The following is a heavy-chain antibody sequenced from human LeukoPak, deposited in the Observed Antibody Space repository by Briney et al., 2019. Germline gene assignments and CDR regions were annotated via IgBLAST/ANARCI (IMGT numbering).Heavy chain of an antibody. CDR3: AADPGGLLNFDL. CDR1: GFTFTSSA. Sequence: GASVKVSCKASGFTFTSSAVQWVRQARGQRLEWIGWIVVGSGNTNYAQKFQERVTITRDMSTSTAYMELSSLRFEDTAVYYCAADPGGLLNFDLWGRGTLVTVSS. V-gene: IGHV1-58*01. J-gene: IGHJ2*01. CDR2: IVVGSGNT. D-gene: IGHD2-15*01.